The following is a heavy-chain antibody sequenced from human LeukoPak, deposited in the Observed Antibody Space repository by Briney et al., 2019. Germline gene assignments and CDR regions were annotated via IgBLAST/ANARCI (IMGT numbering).Heavy chain of an antibody. D-gene: IGHD6-13*01. V-gene: IGHV4-4*02. CDR1: GGSISSSNW. J-gene: IGHJ2*01. Sequence: SETLSLTCAVSGGSISSSNWWSWVRQPPGKGLEWIGEIYHSGSANYNPSLKSRVTISVDKSKNQFSLKLSSVTAADTAVYYCARAPGSSSWDPYWYFDPWGRGTLVTVSS. CDR2: IYHSGSA. CDR3: ARAPGSSSWDPYWYFDP.